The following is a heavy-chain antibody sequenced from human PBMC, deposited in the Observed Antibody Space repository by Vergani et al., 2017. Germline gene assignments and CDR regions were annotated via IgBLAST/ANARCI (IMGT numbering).Heavy chain of an antibody. Sequence: QLHLQESGPGLVKPSETLSLTCTVSGGSITSSSYYWGWIRQPPGKGLEWIGNIYHSGGAYYNPSLKGRVTISVDTSKNQFSLEVTSLTAADPAIYFFARTESFILRYFHWALWGQGTLVTVSS. V-gene: IGHV4-39*01. D-gene: IGHD3-9*01. J-gene: IGHJ4*02. CDR1: GGSITSSSYY. CDR3: ARTESFILRYFHWAL. CDR2: IYHSGGA.